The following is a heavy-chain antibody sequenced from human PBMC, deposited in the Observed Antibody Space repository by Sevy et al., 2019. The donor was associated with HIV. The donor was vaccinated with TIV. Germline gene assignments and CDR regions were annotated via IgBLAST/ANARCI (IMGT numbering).Heavy chain of an antibody. CDR1: GYTFTSYD. D-gene: IGHD1-26*01. CDR3: ARAGSGGNWFDP. CDR2: MNPNSGNT. Sequence: ASVKVSCKASGYTFTSYDINWVRQATGQGLEWMGWMNPNSGNTGYAQKFQGRVTMTSNTSISTAYMELSSLRSEDTAVYYCARAGSGGNWFDPWGQGALVTVSS. J-gene: IGHJ5*02. V-gene: IGHV1-8*02.